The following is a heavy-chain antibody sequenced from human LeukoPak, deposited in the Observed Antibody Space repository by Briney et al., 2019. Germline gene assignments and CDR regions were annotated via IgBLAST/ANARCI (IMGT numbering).Heavy chain of an antibody. D-gene: IGHD2-2*01. CDR3: AKRTFLGSGKVPTFTILHATPDY. CDR2: ISSNGITT. CDR1: GVTFSGYE. J-gene: IGHJ4*02. V-gene: IGHV3-48*03. Sequence: GGPLKLSCAASGVTFSGYEISWVRQAPGHGLEWVGVISSNGITTYYAHYVKGRFTISRDNANNSLFLHLNRLRSEDPAVYCCAKRTFLGSGKVPTFTILHATPDYCGEGTLVTVCS.